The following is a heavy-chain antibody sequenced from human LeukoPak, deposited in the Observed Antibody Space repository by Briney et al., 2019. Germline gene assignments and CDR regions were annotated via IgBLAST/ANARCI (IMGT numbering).Heavy chain of an antibody. CDR2: IHSDGSSR. V-gene: IGHV3-74*03. Sequence: GGSLRLSCVASGFTFSSSWMHWVRQAPGKGLMWVSRIHSDGSSRTYAASVRGRFTISRDNAKNTVYPQMNSLRAEDTAVYYCARGIGDGYNTLGGWGQGTLVTVSS. J-gene: IGHJ4*02. CDR1: GFTFSSSW. D-gene: IGHD5-24*01. CDR3: ARGIGDGYNTLGG.